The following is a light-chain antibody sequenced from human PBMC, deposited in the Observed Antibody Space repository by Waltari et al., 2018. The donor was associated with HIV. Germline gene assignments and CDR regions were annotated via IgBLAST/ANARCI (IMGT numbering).Light chain of an antibody. J-gene: IGLJ3*02. V-gene: IGLV2-8*01. CDR2: EVS. CDR3: SSYAGSNNLV. CDR1: TSDVGPSDY. Sequence: QSALTQPPSASGSPGPSVTLSCPGTTSDVGPSDYVYWYQQHPGKAPKLMIYEVSKRPSGVPDRFSGSKSANTASLTVSGLQEDDEADYYCSSYAGSNNLVFGGGTKLTVL.